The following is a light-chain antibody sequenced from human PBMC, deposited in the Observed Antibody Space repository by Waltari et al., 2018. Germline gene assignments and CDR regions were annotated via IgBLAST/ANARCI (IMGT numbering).Light chain of an antibody. CDR2: WAA. J-gene: IGKJ4*01. CDR1: QSILYRSSNRNA. CDR3: QQYYNAPLT. V-gene: IGKV4-1*01. Sequence: DIVMTQPPDSLAVSLGERATINCKSSQSILYRSSNRNALAWYQQKPGQPPKLLFFWAATRESGAPDRFSVSGSGTDFTLTISSLQAEDVAVYYCQQYYNAPLTFGGGTKVEIK.